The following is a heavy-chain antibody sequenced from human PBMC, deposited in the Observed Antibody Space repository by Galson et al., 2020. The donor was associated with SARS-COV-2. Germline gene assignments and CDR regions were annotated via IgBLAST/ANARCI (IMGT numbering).Heavy chain of an antibody. CDR1: GGTFSSYA. CDR2: IIPIFGTA. CDR3: ARGGWLGWLQFNNWFDP. V-gene: IGHV1-69*05. Sequence: ASVKVSCKASGGTFSSYAISWVRQAPGQGLEWMGCIIPIFGTANYAQKFQGRVTITTDESTSTAYMELSSLRSEDTAVYYCARGGWLGWLQFNNWFDPWGQGTLVTVSS. D-gene: IGHD5-12*01. J-gene: IGHJ5*02.